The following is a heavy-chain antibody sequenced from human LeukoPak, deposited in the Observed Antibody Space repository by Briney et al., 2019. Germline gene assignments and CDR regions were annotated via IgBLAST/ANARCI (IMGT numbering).Heavy chain of an antibody. CDR1: GFPFSSYG. V-gene: IGHV3-15*01. Sequence: AGGPLRLSCAASGFPFSSYGMHWVPQAPGKGLEWVGRITSKSDGATIEYGALVKGRFTISRDDSKTTVYLQMNSLKTEGTAVYYCIAITGGYWGQGTLVTVSS. CDR2: ITSKSDGATI. D-gene: IGHD3-3*01. CDR3: IAITGGY. J-gene: IGHJ4*02.